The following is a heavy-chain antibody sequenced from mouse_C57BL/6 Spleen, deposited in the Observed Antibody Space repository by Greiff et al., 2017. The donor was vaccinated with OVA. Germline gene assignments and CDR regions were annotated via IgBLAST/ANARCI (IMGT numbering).Heavy chain of an antibody. CDR3: VRRGSSYWYFDV. V-gene: IGHV3-1*01. D-gene: IGHD1-1*01. Sequence: EVQRVESGPGMVKPSQSLSLTCTVTGYSITSGYDWHWIRHFPGNKLEWMGYISYSGSTNYNPSLKSRISITHDTSKNHFFLKLNSVTTEDTATYYCVRRGSSYWYFDVWGTGTTVTVSS. CDR1: GYSITSGYD. J-gene: IGHJ1*03. CDR2: ISYSGST.